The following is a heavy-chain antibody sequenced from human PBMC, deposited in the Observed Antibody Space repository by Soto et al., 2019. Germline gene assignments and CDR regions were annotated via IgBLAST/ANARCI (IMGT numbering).Heavy chain of an antibody. D-gene: IGHD3-22*01. CDR1: GYSFISYW. V-gene: IGHV5-51*01. J-gene: IGHJ6*02. CDR3: ARLGSSGCLAGRYGMDV. Sequence: PGESLKISCKGSGYSFISYWIGWVRQMPGKGLEWMGIIYPGDSDTRYSPSFQGQVTISADKSISTAYLQWSSLKASDTAMYYCARLGSSGCLAGRYGMDVWGQGTTVTVSS. CDR2: IYPGDSDT.